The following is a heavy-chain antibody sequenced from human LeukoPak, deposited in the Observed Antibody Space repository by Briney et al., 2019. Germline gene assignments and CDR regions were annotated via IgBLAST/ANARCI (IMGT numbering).Heavy chain of an antibody. CDR3: AKDRMVGTGEYYFDY. D-gene: IGHD1-26*01. Sequence: PGGSLRLSYAASGFTFSSYAMSWVRQAPGKGLEWVSAISGSGGSTYYADSVKGRFTISRDNSKNTLYLQMNSLRAEDTAVYYCAKDRMVGTGEYYFDYWGQGTLVTVSS. CDR1: GFTFSSYA. V-gene: IGHV3-23*01. J-gene: IGHJ4*02. CDR2: ISGSGGST.